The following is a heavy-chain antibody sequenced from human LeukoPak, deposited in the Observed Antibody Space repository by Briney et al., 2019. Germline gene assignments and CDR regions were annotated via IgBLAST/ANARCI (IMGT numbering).Heavy chain of an antibody. V-gene: IGHV3-21*01. D-gene: IGHD2-15*01. CDR2: ISSSSSYI. Sequence: GGSLRLSCAASGFTFGSYSMNWVRQAPGKGLEWVSSISSSSSYIYYADSVKGRFTISRDNAKNSLYLQMNSLRAEDTAVYYCARALTLLLHFDYWGQGTLVTVSS. J-gene: IGHJ4*02. CDR3: ARALTLLLHFDY. CDR1: GFTFGSYS.